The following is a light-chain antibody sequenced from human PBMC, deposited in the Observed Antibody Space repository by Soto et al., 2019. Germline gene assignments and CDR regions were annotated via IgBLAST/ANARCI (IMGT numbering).Light chain of an antibody. J-gene: IGKJ5*01. CDR2: GAS. V-gene: IGKV3-20*01. CDR3: QQYGSAPGIT. CDR1: QSNSSN. Sequence: IVMTQSPATLSVSPGERSTLSCRASQSNSSNLAWYQQKPGQAPRLLIYGASSRATGIPDRFSGSGSGTDFALTISRREPEAFAVYYCQQYGSAPGITFGQGTRLEI.